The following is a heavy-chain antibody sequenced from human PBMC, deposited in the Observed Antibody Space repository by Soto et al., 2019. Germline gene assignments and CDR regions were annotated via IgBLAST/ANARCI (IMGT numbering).Heavy chain of an antibody. CDR1: NYSISSGYY. CDR3: ARVEFGPIDY. CDR2: MYHSGTT. J-gene: IGHJ4*02. Sequence: SETLSLTCTFSNYSISSGYYWGWIRQSPGEGLEWIVSMYHSGTTYYNPSLKSRVTISIDTSKNQFSLKLTSVTSADTAVYFCARVEFGPIDYWGQGTLATVSA. D-gene: IGHD3-16*01. V-gene: IGHV4-38-2*02.